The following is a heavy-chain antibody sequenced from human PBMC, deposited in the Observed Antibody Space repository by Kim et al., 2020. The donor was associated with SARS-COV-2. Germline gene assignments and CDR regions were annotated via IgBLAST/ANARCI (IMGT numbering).Heavy chain of an antibody. D-gene: IGHD4-17*01. Sequence: SVKVSCKASGGTFSSYAISWVRQAPGQGLEWMGGIIPIFGTANYAQKFQGRVTITADESTSTAYMELSSLRSEDTAVYYCAILRGTVTMTRFDYWGQGTLVTVSS. CDR2: IIPIFGTA. CDR1: GGTFSSYA. V-gene: IGHV1-69*13. CDR3: AILRGTVTMTRFDY. J-gene: IGHJ4*02.